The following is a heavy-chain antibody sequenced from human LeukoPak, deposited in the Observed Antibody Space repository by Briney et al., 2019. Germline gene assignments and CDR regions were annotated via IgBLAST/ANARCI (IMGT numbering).Heavy chain of an antibody. V-gene: IGHV4-39*01. CDR2: IYYSGST. CDR1: GGSISSSSYY. J-gene: IGHJ4*02. Sequence: SETLSLTCTVSGGSISSSSYYWGWIRQPPGKGLEWIGSIYYSGSTYYNPSLKSRVTISVDTSKSQFSLKLSSVTAADTAAYYCARNTQYSNSPHFDYWGQGTLVTVSS. D-gene: IGHD4-11*01. CDR3: ARNTQYSNSPHFDY.